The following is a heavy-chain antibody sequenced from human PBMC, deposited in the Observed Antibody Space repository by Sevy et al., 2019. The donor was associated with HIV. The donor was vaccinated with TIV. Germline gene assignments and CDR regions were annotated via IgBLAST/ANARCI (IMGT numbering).Heavy chain of an antibody. CDR2: IYYSGST. D-gene: IGHD4-17*01. CDR1: GGSISSSSYY. J-gene: IGHJ3*02. Sequence: SETLSLTCTVSGGSISSSSYYWGWIRQPPGKGLEWIGSIYYSGSTYYNPSLKSRVTISVDTSKNQCSLKLSSVTAADTAVYYCAAMGNDYGDYQGGAFDIWGQGTMVTVSS. CDR3: AAMGNDYGDYQGGAFDI. V-gene: IGHV4-39*01.